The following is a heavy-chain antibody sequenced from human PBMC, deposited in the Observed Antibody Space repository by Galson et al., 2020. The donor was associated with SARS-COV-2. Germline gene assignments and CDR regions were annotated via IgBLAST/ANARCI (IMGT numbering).Heavy chain of an antibody. V-gene: IGHV3-23*01. J-gene: IGHJ4*02. CDR3: ISWDY. CDR1: GFTFSNYG. Sequence: GESLKISCAASGFTFSNYGMTWVRHAPGEGLQWVSTITGGGGGAFYADSVRGRFTISRDNSKNTLYLQMNSLRAEDTAIYYCISWDYWGRGTLVTVSS. CDR2: ITGGGGGA.